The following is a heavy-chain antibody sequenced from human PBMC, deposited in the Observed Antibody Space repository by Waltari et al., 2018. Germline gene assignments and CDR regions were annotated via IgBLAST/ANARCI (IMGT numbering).Heavy chain of an antibody. J-gene: IGHJ4*02. D-gene: IGHD4-4*01. CDR3: ARQERAQSFDY. CDR1: GGAISSSSYY. V-gene: IGHV4-39*01. Sequence: QLQLQESGPGLVKPSETLSLTCTVSGGAISSSSYYWGWIRQPPGKGREWIGSIYYSGSTYYNPSLKSRVTISVDTSKNQFSLKLSSVTAADTAVYYCARQERAQSFDYWGQGTLVTVSS. CDR2: IYYSGST.